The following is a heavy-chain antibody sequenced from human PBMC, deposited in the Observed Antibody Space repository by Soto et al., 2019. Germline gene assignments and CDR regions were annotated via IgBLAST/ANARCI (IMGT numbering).Heavy chain of an antibody. CDR3: AKDLLAGEDSSGYYYGFSFDY. CDR2: ISYDGSNK. J-gene: IGHJ4*02. D-gene: IGHD3-22*01. CDR1: GFTFSSYG. Sequence: GGSLRLSCAASGFTFSSYGMHWVRQAPGKGLEWVAVISYDGSNKYYVDSVKRPFTISRDNSKNTLYLQMNSLRAEDTAVYYCAKDLLAGEDSSGYYYGFSFDYWGQGTLVTVPS. V-gene: IGHV3-30*18.